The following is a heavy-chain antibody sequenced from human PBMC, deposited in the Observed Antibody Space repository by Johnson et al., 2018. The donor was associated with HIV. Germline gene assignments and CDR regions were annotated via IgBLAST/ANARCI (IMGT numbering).Heavy chain of an antibody. CDR2: IKQDGSEK. V-gene: IGHV3-7*04. CDR1: GFTFSSYW. J-gene: IGHJ3*02. Sequence: VLLVESGGGLVQPGGSLRLSCAASGFTFSSYWMSWVRQAPGKGLEWVANIKQDGSEKYYVDSVKGRFTISRDNAKNSLYLQMNSLRAEDTALYYCARERGSGSYYSAFDIWGQGTMVTVSS. D-gene: IGHD1-26*01. CDR3: ARERGSGSYYSAFDI.